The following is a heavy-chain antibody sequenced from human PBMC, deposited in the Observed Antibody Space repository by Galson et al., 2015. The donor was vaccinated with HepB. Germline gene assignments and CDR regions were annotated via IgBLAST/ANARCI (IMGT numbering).Heavy chain of an antibody. CDR3: ARELPGTTDDFDY. D-gene: IGHD1-1*01. CDR2: INVGKGKT. Sequence: SVKVSCKASGYTFIDYAMHWVRQAPGQSLEWVGWINVGKGKTKYSQNFQGRVTITSDTSATSVYMELSSLRSEDTSIFYCARELPGTTDDFDYWGQGTLVTVSS. J-gene: IGHJ4*02. V-gene: IGHV1-3*01. CDR1: GYTFIDYA.